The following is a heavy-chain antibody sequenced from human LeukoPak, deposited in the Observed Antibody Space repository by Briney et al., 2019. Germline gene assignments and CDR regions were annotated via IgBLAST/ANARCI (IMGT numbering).Heavy chain of an antibody. CDR3: ARPGDIVVVPAATPFDY. Sequence: ASVKVSCKASGYTFTSYAMHWVRQAPGQRLEWMGWINAGNGNTKYSQKFQGRVTITRDTPASTAYMELSSLRSEDTAVYYCARPGDIVVVPAATPFDYWGRGTLVTVSS. J-gene: IGHJ4*02. D-gene: IGHD2-2*01. V-gene: IGHV1-3*01. CDR1: GYTFTSYA. CDR2: INAGNGNT.